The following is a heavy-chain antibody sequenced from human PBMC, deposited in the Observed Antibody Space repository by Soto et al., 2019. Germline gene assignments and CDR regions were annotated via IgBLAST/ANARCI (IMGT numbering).Heavy chain of an antibody. J-gene: IGHJ5*02. CDR1: GYTXSNYG. Sequence: SXKVSFKTSGYTXSNYGIALVRQAPGQPLEWLGWISLYSDGTNYAQKFQGRVSMTTDTSTTTAYMELRSLRSDDTDVYYCARVVPGAEAWFGPWGQGTLGPVSS. CDR2: ISLYSDGT. D-gene: IGHD2-2*01. V-gene: IGHV1-18*01. CDR3: ARVVPGAEAWFGP.